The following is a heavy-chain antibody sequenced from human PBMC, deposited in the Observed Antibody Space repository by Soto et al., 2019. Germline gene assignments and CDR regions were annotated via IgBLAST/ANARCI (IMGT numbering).Heavy chain of an antibody. Sequence: QIQLVQSGAEVKKPGASVKVSCKASGYTFSSYHITWVRQAPGQGLEWMGWISAYNGNTNYAQNLQGRVTMTTDPATSTSYLELRRLRSDDTAVDYCARELPPVDYWRQVPLVTVSS. CDR1: GYTFSSYH. V-gene: IGHV1-18*01. CDR2: ISAYNGNT. J-gene: IGHJ4*02. CDR3: ARELPPVDY.